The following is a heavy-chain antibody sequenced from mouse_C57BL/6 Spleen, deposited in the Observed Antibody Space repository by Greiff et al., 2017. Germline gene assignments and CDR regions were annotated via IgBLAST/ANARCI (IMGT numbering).Heavy chain of an antibody. CDR3: PRNYGRDWDFDV. CDR1: GFTFSDSG. J-gene: IGHJ1*03. D-gene: IGHD1-1*01. CDR2: ISSGSSTI. Sequence: EVKVVESGGGLVKPGGSLKLSCAASGFTFSDSGMHWVRQAPEKGLEWVAYISSGSSTIYYADTVKGRFTISRDNAKNTLFILMTSLRSEDTSMYYCPRNYGRDWDFDVWGTGITVTVSS. V-gene: IGHV5-17*01.